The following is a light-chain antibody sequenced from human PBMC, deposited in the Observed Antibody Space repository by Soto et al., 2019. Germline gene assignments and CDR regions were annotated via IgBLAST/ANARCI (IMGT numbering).Light chain of an antibody. CDR3: AARDDRLDVDV. CDR1: SSNIGSNT. V-gene: IGLV1-44*01. J-gene: IGLJ1*01. Sequence: QSVLTQPPSASWTPGQIVAISCSGSSSNIGSNTVTWYQQLPGTAPKLLIYSTSQRSSGVPGRFSGSKSGASASLSISGLQSEDEADYYCAARDDRLDVDVFGTGTKVTVL. CDR2: STS.